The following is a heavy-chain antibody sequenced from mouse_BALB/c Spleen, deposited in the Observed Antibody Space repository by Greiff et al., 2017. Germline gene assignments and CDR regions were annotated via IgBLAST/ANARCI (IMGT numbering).Heavy chain of an antibody. V-gene: IGHV1-14*01. J-gene: IGHJ3*01. CDR3: ASAIYYDAAWFAY. CDR1: GYTFTSYV. Sequence: EVQLKQSGPELVKPGASVKMSCKASGYTFTSYVMHWVKQKPGQGLEWIGYINPYNDGTKYNEKFKGKATLTSDKSSSTAYMELSSLTSEDSAVYYCASAIYYDAAWFAYWGQGTLVTVSA. CDR2: INPYNDGT. D-gene: IGHD2-4*01.